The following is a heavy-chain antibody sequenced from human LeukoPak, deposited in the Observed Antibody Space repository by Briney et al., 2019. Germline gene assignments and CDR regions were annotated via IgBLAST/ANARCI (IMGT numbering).Heavy chain of an antibody. V-gene: IGHV3-30*18. Sequence: GGPLRLSCAASGFTFSSYGMHWVRQAPGKGLEWVAVISYDGSNKYYAGSVKGRFTISRDNSKNTLYLQMNSLRAEDTAVYYCAKGAAANYGMDVWGQGTTVTVSS. CDR2: ISYDGSNK. D-gene: IGHD6-13*01. CDR3: AKGAAANYGMDV. J-gene: IGHJ6*02. CDR1: GFTFSSYG.